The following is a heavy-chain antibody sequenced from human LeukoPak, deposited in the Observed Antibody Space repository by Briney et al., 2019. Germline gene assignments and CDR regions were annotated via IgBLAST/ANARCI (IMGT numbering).Heavy chain of an antibody. CDR3: ARLAMGSSRVDY. CDR2: IYYSGST. D-gene: IGHD5-18*01. CDR1: GGSISSYC. J-gene: IGHJ4*02. Sequence: PSETLSLTCTVSGGSISSYCWSWIRQPPGEGLEWIGYIYYSGSTNYNPSLKSRVTISVDTSKNQFSLKLSSVTAADTAVYYCARLAMGSSRVDYWGQGTLVTVSS. V-gene: IGHV4-59*12.